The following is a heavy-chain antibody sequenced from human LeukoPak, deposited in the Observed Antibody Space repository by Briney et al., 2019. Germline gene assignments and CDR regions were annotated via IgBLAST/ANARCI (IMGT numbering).Heavy chain of an antibody. V-gene: IGHV4-39*01. CDR1: GGSISSSSYY. Sequence: SETLSLTCTVSGGSISSSSYYWGWIRQPPGKGLVWIGSIYYSGSIYYNPSLKSRVTISVDTSKNQFSLKLSSVTAADTAVYYCARHDCSSTSCYYYYYYYMDVWGKGTTVTVSS. D-gene: IGHD2-2*01. CDR3: ARHDCSSTSCYYYYYYYMDV. CDR2: IYYSGSI. J-gene: IGHJ6*03.